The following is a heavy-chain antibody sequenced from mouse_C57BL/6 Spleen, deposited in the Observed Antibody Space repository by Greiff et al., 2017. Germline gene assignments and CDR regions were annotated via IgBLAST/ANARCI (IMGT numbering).Heavy chain of an antibody. V-gene: IGHV1-82*01. CDR2: IYPGDGDT. D-gene: IGHD1-1*01. Sequence: VQLQQSGPELVKPGASVKISCKASGYAFSSSWMNWVKQRPGKGLEWIGRIYPGDGDTNYNGKFKGKATLTADKSSSTAYRQLSSLTSEDSAVYFCARSGFYYYSNAMDYWGQGTSVTVSS. CDR1: GYAFSSSW. J-gene: IGHJ4*01. CDR3: ARSGFYYYSNAMDY.